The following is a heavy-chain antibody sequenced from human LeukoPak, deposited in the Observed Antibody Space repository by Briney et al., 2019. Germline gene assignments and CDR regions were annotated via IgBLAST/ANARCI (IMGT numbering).Heavy chain of an antibody. CDR2: ISGDGGST. D-gene: IGHD5-12*01. Sequence: GGSMRLSCAASGFTFDDYAMHWVRQAPGKGLEWVSLISGDGGSTYYADSVKGRFTISRDNSKNSLYLQMNSLRTEDTALYYCAKNSGYDFSLDYWGQGTLVTISS. CDR1: GFTFDDYA. J-gene: IGHJ4*02. CDR3: AKNSGYDFSLDY. V-gene: IGHV3-43*02.